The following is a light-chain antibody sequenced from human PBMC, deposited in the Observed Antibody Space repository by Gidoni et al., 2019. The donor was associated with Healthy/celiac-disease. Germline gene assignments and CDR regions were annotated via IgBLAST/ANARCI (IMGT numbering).Light chain of an antibody. Sequence: DIQMTQSPSTLSASVEDRVTITCRASQSISSWLAWYQQKPGKAPKLLIYDASSLESGVTSRFSGSGSGTEFTLSISSLQPDDFATYYCQQYNSYSPITFGQGTRLEIK. V-gene: IGKV1-5*01. J-gene: IGKJ5*01. CDR3: QQYNSYSPIT. CDR1: QSISSW. CDR2: DAS.